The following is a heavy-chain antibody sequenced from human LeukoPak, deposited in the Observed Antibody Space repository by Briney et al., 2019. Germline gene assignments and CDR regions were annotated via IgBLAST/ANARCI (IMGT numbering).Heavy chain of an antibody. Sequence: GGSLRLSCAASGFTFSIYSMHWVRQPPGKGLEWVSYISDSSNTIYYAASVKGRFTISSDNAKTPLYLQMNMLSADARADYYCASESYSSSLEYWGEGALVTVSS. CDR1: GFTFSIYS. CDR2: ISDSSNTI. J-gene: IGHJ4*02. D-gene: IGHD6-6*01. V-gene: IGHV3-48*04. CDR3: ASESYSSSLEY.